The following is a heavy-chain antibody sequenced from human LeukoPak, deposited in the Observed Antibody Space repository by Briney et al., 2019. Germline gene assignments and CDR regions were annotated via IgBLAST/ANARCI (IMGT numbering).Heavy chain of an antibody. CDR3: ATDPDDAFDI. CDR2: ITGSGGST. V-gene: IGHV3-23*01. Sequence: PGGSLRLSCAASGFTFSSYAMSGVREAPGKGLEWVSAITGSGGSTYYADSVKGRFTISRDNSKNTLYLQMNSLRAEDTAVYYCATDPDDAFDIWGQGTMVTVSS. D-gene: IGHD1-14*01. CDR1: GFTFSSYA. J-gene: IGHJ3*02.